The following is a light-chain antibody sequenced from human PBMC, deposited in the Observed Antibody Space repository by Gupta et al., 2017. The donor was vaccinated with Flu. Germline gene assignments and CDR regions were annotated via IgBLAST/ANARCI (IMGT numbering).Light chain of an antibody. V-gene: IGLV2-11*01. CDR1: NSDVGAYDY. CDR3: KADRANSF. CDR2: NGN. J-gene: IGLJ2*01. Sequence: QSVAISCTGTNSDVGAYDYISCYHHHPCQARKLMNNNGNRQPTGVPDRFTGSKSGNTATLTISGVEAEDEYDYHSKADRANSFFGGGTRLTVL.